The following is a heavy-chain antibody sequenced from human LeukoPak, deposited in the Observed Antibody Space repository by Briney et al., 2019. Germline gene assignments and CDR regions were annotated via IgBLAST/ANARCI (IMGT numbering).Heavy chain of an antibody. CDR1: GFTFSSYA. D-gene: IGHD1-26*01. Sequence: GGSLRLSCAASGFTFSSYALHWVRQAPGEGLEWVALVSSDGSNKYADSVKGRFTISRDNSKNTLYLEMNSLRADDTAVYYCARGRWEPLPDYWGQGTLVTVSP. CDR2: VSSDGSNK. J-gene: IGHJ4*02. CDR3: ARGRWEPLPDY. V-gene: IGHV3-30*04.